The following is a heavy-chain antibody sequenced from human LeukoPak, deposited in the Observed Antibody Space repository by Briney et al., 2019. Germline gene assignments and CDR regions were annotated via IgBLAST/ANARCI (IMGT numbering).Heavy chain of an antibody. Sequence: ASVKVSCKVSGYTLTELSLHWVRQAPGKGLEWMGRFDPEDGETIYARKFQGRVTMTEDTSTDTSYMELSSLRSEDTAVYFCAVSLTTGGYYGMDVWGQGTTVTVSS. CDR2: FDPEDGET. CDR3: AVSLTTGGYYGMDV. J-gene: IGHJ6*02. CDR1: GYTLTELS. D-gene: IGHD1-1*01. V-gene: IGHV1-24*01.